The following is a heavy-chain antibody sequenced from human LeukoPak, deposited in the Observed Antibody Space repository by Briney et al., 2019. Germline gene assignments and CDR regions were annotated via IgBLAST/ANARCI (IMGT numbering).Heavy chain of an antibody. CDR1: GFTFSSYG. CDR3: ARDARIQHYYFDY. CDR2: IWYDGDNK. D-gene: IGHD5-18*01. V-gene: IGHV3-33*01. Sequence: PGGSLRLSCAASGFTFSSYGMYWVRQAPGKGLEWVAVIWYDGDNKYYADSVKGRFTISRDNSKNTLYVQMNSLRAEDTAVYYCARDARIQHYYFDYWGQGTLVTVSS. J-gene: IGHJ4*02.